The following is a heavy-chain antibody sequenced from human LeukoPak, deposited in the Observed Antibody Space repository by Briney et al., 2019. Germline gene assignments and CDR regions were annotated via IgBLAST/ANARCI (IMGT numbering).Heavy chain of an antibody. Sequence: PSETLSLTCTVSGGSISSSSYYWGWIRQPPGKGLEWIGSIYYSGSTYYNPSPKNRVTISVDTSKNQFSLKLSSVTAADTAAYYCARQWIQLYAFDIWGQGTMVTVSS. D-gene: IGHD5-18*01. CDR3: ARQWIQLYAFDI. CDR2: IYYSGST. J-gene: IGHJ3*02. V-gene: IGHV4-39*01. CDR1: GGSISSSSYY.